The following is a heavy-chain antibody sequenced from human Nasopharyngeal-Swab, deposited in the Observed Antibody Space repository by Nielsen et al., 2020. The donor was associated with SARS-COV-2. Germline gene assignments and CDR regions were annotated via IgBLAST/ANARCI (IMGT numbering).Heavy chain of an antibody. D-gene: IGHD2-8*01. J-gene: IGHJ6*02. V-gene: IGHV1-69*13. CDR2: IIPIFGTA. CDR1: GGTFSSYA. Sequence: SVQVSCKASGGTFSSYAISWVRQAPGQGLEWMGGIIPIFGTANYAQKFQGRVTITADESTSTAYMELSSLRSEDTAVYYCARDRRAVFPDYYGMDVWGQGTTVTVSS. CDR3: ARDRRAVFPDYYGMDV.